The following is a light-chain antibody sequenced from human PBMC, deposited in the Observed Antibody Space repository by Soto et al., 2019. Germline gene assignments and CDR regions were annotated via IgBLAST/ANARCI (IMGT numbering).Light chain of an antibody. CDR2: DVS. Sequence: QSVLTQPRSVSGSPGQSVTISCTGTSSDVGGYNYVSWYQQHPGKAPKLMIYDVSKRPSGVPDRFAGSKSGNTASLTIAGLQAEEEADYYCCSYAGIYTYVFGTGTKLTVL. CDR3: CSYAGIYTYV. J-gene: IGLJ1*01. V-gene: IGLV2-11*01. CDR1: SSDVGGYNY.